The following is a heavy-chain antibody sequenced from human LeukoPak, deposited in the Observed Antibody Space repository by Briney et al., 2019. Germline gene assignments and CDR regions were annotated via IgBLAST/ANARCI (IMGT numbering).Heavy chain of an antibody. J-gene: IGHJ4*02. CDR3: ASGNYYDTSDYYYLRM. CDR2: ISGSGGST. CDR1: GFTFSSHA. Sequence: GGSLRLSCAASGFTFSSHAMSWVRQAPGKGLEWVSAISGSGGSTYYADSVKGRFTISRDNSKNTLYLQMNSLRAEDTAVYYCASGNYYDTSDYYYLRMWGQGTLVTVSS. V-gene: IGHV3-23*01. D-gene: IGHD3-22*01.